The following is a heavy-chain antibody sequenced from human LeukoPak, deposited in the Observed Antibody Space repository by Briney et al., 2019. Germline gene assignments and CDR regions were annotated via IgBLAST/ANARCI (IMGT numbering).Heavy chain of an antibody. J-gene: IGHJ4*02. V-gene: IGHV3-23*01. CDR2: INDSGGNT. D-gene: IGHD3-10*01. CDR3: AKTSAGIRGGYFDY. Sequence: GGSLRLSCAASGFTFSSYAMSWVRQAPGKGLEWVSLINDSGGNTYYADSVKGRFTISRDNSKNTLFLQMSSLGAEDTAVYYCAKTSAGIRGGYFDYWGQGTLVTVSS. CDR1: GFTFSSYA.